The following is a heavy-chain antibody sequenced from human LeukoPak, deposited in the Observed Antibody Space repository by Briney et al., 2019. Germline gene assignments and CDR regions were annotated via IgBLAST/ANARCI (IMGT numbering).Heavy chain of an antibody. CDR2: ISGSGGNT. Sequence: GGSLRLSCAASGFTFSSYAMSWVRQAPGKGLEWVSGISGSGGNTYYADSVKGRFTISRDNSKNTLYLQMNSLRAEDTDLYYCAKGRDIGSATQRYDYWGQGTLVTVSS. V-gene: IGHV3-23*01. CDR1: GFTFSSYA. D-gene: IGHD3-10*01. J-gene: IGHJ4*02. CDR3: AKGRDIGSATQRYDY.